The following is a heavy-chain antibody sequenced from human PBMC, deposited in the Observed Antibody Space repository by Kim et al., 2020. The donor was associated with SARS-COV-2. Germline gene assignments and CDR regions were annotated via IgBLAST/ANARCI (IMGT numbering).Heavy chain of an antibody. Sequence: GGSLRLSCAASGFTFSSYAMTWVRRAPGKGLEWVSTITSSGGNAYYTDSVKGRLTISRDDSKNTLYLQMNSLRVEDTAVYYCAKAYCSSTTCYVDYWGQG. V-gene: IGHV3-23*01. CDR1: GFTFSSYA. D-gene: IGHD2-2*01. CDR2: ITSSGGNA. J-gene: IGHJ4*02. CDR3: AKAYCSSTTCYVDY.